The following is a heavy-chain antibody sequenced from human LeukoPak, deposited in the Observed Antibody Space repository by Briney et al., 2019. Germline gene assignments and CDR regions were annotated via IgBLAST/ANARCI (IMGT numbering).Heavy chain of an antibody. CDR1: GFTFSSYA. CDR2: ISYDGSNK. Sequence: PGRSLRLPCAASGFTFSSYAMHWVRQAPGKGLEWVAVISYDGSNKYYADSVKGRFTISRDNSKNTLYLQMNSLRAEDTAVYYCARPYFGYSSGWYDYWGQGTLVTVSS. CDR3: ARPYFGYSSGWYDY. J-gene: IGHJ4*02. V-gene: IGHV3-30-3*01. D-gene: IGHD6-19*01.